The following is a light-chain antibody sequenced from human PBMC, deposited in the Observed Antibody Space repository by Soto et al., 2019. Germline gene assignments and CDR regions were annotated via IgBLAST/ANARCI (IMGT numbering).Light chain of an antibody. CDR1: QAIGSY. CDR2: SAS. V-gene: IGKV1-9*01. CDR3: QQVDSYPRT. J-gene: IGKJ3*01. Sequence: IQLTQSPSSLSASVGDTVTITCRASQAIGSYFAWYQQRPGTAPKLLIYSASTLYSGVPSRFSGSGSGTDFTLTISSLQPEDFATYYCQQVDSYPRTFGPGTKVEI.